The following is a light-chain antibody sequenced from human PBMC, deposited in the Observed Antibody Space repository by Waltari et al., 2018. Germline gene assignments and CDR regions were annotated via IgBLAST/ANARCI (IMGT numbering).Light chain of an antibody. V-gene: IGKV4-1*01. CDR1: RSVLYSSDNKNY. J-gene: IGKJ4*01. CDR2: WAS. CDR3: QQYYSTST. Sequence: DFAMPPSPDSLAVSLDQMAAITCRSRRSVLYSSDNKNYLAWYQQKPGQPPKLLIYWASTRESGVPDRFSGSGSGTDFTLTISSLQAEDVAVYYCQQYYSTSTFGGGTKVEIK.